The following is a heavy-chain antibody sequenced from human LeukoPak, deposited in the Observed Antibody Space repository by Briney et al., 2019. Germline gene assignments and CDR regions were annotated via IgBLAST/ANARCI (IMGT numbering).Heavy chain of an antibody. CDR2: INPNSGGT. Sequence: ASVKVSCKASGYTFTGYYMHWVRQAPGQGLEWMGWINPNSGGTNYAQKFQGRVTMTRDTSISTAYMELSSVTAADTAVYYCAGKPYYDFWSGSTNYYYYYMDVWGKGTTVTVSS. V-gene: IGHV1-2*02. J-gene: IGHJ6*03. D-gene: IGHD3-3*01. CDR1: GYTFTGYY. CDR3: AGKPYYDFWSGSTNYYYYYMDV.